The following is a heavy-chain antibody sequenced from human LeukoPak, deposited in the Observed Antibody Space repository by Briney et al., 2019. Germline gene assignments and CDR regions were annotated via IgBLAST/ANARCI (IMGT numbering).Heavy chain of an antibody. J-gene: IGHJ1*01. D-gene: IGHD6-13*01. CDR1: GGPFSGYY. CDR3: ARGSSWYGIQH. V-gene: IGHV4-34*01. Sequence: PSETLSLTCAVYGGPFSGYYWSWIRQPPGKGLEWIGEINHSGSTNYNPSLKSRVTISVDTSKNQFSLKLSSVTAADTAVYYCARGSSWYGIQHWGQGTLVTVSS. CDR2: INHSGST.